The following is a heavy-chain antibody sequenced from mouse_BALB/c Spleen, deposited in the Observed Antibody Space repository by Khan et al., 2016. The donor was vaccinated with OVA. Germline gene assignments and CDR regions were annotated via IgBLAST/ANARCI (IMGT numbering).Heavy chain of an antibody. CDR1: GYTFTDYN. J-gene: IGHJ3*01. V-gene: IGHV1-77*01. CDR2: IYPGSDNT. CDR3: AREWAALFPY. Sequence: VQLQQSGAELARPGASVKLSCKTSGYTFTDYNINWMRQRTGQGLEWIGEIYPGSDNTFYNEKFRGKATLTADKSSSTAYMQLSSLTSEDSAVYFCAREWAALFPYRGQGTLVTVSA.